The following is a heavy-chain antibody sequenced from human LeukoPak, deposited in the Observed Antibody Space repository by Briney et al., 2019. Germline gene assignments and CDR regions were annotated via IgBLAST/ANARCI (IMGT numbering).Heavy chain of an antibody. D-gene: IGHD2-2*01. CDR1: GDSINNYY. CDR2: IYYSGST. CDR3: ARVRAPSLGYCTSTSCHYFDY. J-gene: IGHJ4*02. V-gene: IGHV4-59*12. Sequence: SETLSLTCTVSGDSINNYYWSWIRQPPGKGLGWIGYIYYSGSTNYNPSLKSRVTISVDRSKNQFSLNLVSVTAADTAVYYCARVRAPSLGYCTSTSCHYFDYWGQGTLVTVSS.